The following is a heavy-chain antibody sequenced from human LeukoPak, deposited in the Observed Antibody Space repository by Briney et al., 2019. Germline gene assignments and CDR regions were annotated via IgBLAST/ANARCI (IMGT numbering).Heavy chain of an antibody. CDR3: ASRESSMARSH. V-gene: IGHV3-7*01. CDR1: GFIISDYW. D-gene: IGHD3-10*01. Sequence: GGSLRPSCAASGFIISDYWMNWVRQVPGKGLEWVTNINEDGSVQDYVDSARGRFTISRDNAKNSVYLQMNSLRVEDTAVYYCASRESSMARSHWGQGTLVTVSS. CDR2: INEDGSVQ. J-gene: IGHJ4*02.